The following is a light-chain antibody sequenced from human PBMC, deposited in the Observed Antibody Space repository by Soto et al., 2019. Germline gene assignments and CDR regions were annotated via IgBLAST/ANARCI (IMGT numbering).Light chain of an antibody. CDR1: QSVLHSSNKKNY. V-gene: IGKV4-1*01. CDR2: WAS. J-gene: IGKJ2*01. Sequence: DIVMTQSPDSLAVSLGERATINCKSRQSVLHSSNKKNYFAWYQQKPGQPPKLLIYWASTRESGVPDRFSGSGSGTDFTLTISSLQAEDVAVYYCQQYYTTPPYTFGQGTKLEIK. CDR3: QQYYTTPPYT.